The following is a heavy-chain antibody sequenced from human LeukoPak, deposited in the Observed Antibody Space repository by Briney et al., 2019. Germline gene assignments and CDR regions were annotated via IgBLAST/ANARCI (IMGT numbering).Heavy chain of an antibody. D-gene: IGHD1-26*01. J-gene: IGHJ4*02. CDR3: ARGFRGASSDY. Sequence: SETLSLTCAVSGGSISSSNWWSWVRQPPGKGLEWIGEIYHSGSTNYNPSLKSRVTISEDTSKKQFSLKVSSVTAADTAVYYCARGFRGASSDYWGQGTLVTVSS. CDR2: IYHSGST. CDR1: GGSISSSNW. V-gene: IGHV4-4*02.